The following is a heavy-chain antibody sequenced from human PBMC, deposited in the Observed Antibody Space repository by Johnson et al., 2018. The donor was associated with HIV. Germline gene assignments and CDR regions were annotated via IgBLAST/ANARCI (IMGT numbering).Heavy chain of an antibody. CDR1: GFTFGDSA. Sequence: MQLVESGGGLVQPGRSLRLSCSTSGFTFGDSAMSWVRQAPGKGLEWVANIKHDGSQIQYMDSVKGRFTISRDNTRHLLFLQMNTLRAEDTAVYYCARDVSYRYDGDGWADAFDIWGQGTMVTVSA. CDR3: ARDVSYRYDGDGWADAFDI. D-gene: IGHD2-21*01. J-gene: IGHJ3*02. CDR2: IKHDGSQI. V-gene: IGHV3-7*01.